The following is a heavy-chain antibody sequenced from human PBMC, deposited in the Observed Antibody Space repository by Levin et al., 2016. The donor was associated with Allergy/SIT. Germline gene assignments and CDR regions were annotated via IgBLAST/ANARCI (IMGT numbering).Heavy chain of an antibody. D-gene: IGHD6-19*01. J-gene: IGHJ4*02. Sequence: ASVKVSCKASGYTFTGYYMHWVRQAPGQGLEWMGWINPNSGGTNYAQKFQGRVTMTRDTSISTAYMELSRLRSDDTAVYYCARESVSGYSSGWYVYWGQGTLVTVSS. CDR3: ARESVSGYSSGWYVY. CDR1: GYTFTGYY. V-gene: IGHV1-2*02. CDR2: INPNSGGT.